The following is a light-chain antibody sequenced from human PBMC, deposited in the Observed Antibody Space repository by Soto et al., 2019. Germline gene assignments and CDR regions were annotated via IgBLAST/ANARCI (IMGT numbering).Light chain of an antibody. J-gene: IGKJ1*01. CDR3: QQYNSYSPAT. Sequence: DIQMTQSPSMLSASVGDRVTIACRASQSIRRWLAWYQQKPGKAPKLLIFDASTLESGVPSRFSGRGSETEFTLTISSLQPDDFATYSCQQYNSYSPATFGQGTKVEI. CDR1: QSIRRW. CDR2: DAS. V-gene: IGKV1-5*01.